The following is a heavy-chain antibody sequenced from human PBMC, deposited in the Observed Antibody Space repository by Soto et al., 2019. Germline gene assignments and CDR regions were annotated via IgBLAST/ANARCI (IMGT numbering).Heavy chain of an antibody. Sequence: SETLSLTCTISGGLISSSSYFWAWIRQSPGKGLEWIGSIDYTGTTYNNPSLKSRVTISVDTSKNQFSLKLSSVTAADTAVYYCARWFGELLSSGPFDYWGQGTLVTVSS. CDR2: IDYTGTT. CDR3: ARWFGELLSSGPFDY. CDR1: GGLISSSSYF. V-gene: IGHV4-39*07. D-gene: IGHD3-10*01. J-gene: IGHJ4*02.